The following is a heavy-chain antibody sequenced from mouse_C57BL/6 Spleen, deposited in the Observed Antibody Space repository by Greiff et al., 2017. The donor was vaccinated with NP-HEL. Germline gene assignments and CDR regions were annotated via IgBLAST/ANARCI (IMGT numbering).Heavy chain of an antibody. CDR3: TRDREGVTTGYYYAMDY. D-gene: IGHD2-2*01. J-gene: IGHJ4*01. CDR1: GFTFSSYA. CDR2: ISSGGDYI. V-gene: IGHV5-9-1*02. Sequence: DVKLQESGEGLVKPGGSLKLSCAASGFTFSSYAMSWVRQTPEKRLEWVAYISSGGDYIYYADTVKGRFTISRDNARNTLYLQMSSLKSEDTAMYYCTRDREGVTTGYYYAMDYWGQGTSVTVSS.